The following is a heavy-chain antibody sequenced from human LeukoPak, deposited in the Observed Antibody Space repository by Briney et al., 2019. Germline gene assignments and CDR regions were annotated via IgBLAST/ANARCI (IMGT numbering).Heavy chain of an antibody. CDR1: GGSFSGYY. V-gene: IGHV4-34*01. CDR3: ARGPAIGGSLNWFDP. CDR2: INHSGST. J-gene: IGHJ5*02. D-gene: IGHD3-10*01. Sequence: SETLSLTCAVYGGSFSGYYWSWIRQPPGKGLEWIGEINHSGSTNYNPSLKSRVTISVDTSKNQFSLKLSSVTAADTAVYYCARGPAIGGSLNWFDPWGQGTLVTVSS.